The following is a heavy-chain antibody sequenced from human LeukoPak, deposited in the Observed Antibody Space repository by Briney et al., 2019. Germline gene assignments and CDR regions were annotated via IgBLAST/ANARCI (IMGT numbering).Heavy chain of an antibody. V-gene: IGHV3-48*03. CDR1: GFDFSIYE. CDR3: AKVSLCPY. CDR2: ISRSGSTL. D-gene: IGHD2-2*01. J-gene: IGHJ4*02. Sequence: QPGGSRRLSCAVSGFDFSIYEMNWVRQAPGKGLEWVSCISRSGSTLYYADSVKGRFTISRDNSKNTLYLQMNSLRAEDTAVYYCAKVSLCPYWGQGTLVTVSS.